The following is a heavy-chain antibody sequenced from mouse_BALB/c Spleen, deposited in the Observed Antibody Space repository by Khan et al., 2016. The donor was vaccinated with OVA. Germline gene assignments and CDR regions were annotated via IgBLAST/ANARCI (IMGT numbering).Heavy chain of an antibody. D-gene: IGHD1-1*01. CDR1: GYTFTDYV. CDR3: ARDYYGSPYAVDY. J-gene: IGHJ4*01. Sequence: QVHVKQSGPELVKPGASVKMSCKASGYTFTDYVISWVKQRTGQGLEWIGEIYPGSGSTYYNEKFKGKATLTADKSSNTAYMQLSSLTSEDSAVYFCARDYYGSPYAVDYWGQGTSVTVSS. V-gene: IGHV1-77*01. CDR2: IYPGSGST.